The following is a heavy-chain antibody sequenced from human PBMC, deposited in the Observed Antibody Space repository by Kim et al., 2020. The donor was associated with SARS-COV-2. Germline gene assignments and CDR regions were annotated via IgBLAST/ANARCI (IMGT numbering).Heavy chain of an antibody. CDR1: GFTFSSYW. D-gene: IGHD4-4*01. CDR3: ERIAHSNYDP. V-gene: IGHV3-74*01. J-gene: IGHJ5*02. CDR2: INTDGSRT. Sequence: GGSLRLSCTASGFTFSSYWMHWVRQAPGKGLVWVSRINTDGSRTTYADSVKGRITISRDNVQNTLYLQMNSLRAEDTAVYYCERIAHSNYDPWGQGTLVTVSS.